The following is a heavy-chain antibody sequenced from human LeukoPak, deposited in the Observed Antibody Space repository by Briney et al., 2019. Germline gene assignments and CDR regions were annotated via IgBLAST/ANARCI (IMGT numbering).Heavy chain of an antibody. J-gene: IGHJ4*02. D-gene: IGHD3-9*01. Sequence: ASVKVSCKASGYTFTGYYMHWVRQAPGQGLEWMGWISAYNGNTNYAQKLQGRVTMTTDTSTSTAYMELRSLRSDDTAVYYCARGATYYDILTGPDYWGQGTLVTVSS. CDR2: ISAYNGNT. CDR3: ARGATYYDILTGPDY. V-gene: IGHV1-18*04. CDR1: GYTFTGYY.